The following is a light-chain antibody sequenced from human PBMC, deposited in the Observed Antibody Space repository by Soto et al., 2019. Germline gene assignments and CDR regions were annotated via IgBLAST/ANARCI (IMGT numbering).Light chain of an antibody. J-gene: IGLJ2*01. CDR1: SSTIGNNF. Sequence: QSVLTQPPSASGTPGQSVTISCSGSSSTIGNNFVHWYQQLPGTAPKLLIYRNSRRPSGVPDRFSGSKSGISDSLAINGLRSEDEADYYCATWHDSLRGVVFGGGTKLTVL. CDR2: RNS. CDR3: ATWHDSLRGVV. V-gene: IGLV1-47*01.